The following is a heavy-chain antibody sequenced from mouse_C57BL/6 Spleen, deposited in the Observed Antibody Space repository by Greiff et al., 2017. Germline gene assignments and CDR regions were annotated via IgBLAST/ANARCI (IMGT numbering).Heavy chain of an antibody. CDR2: IWRGGST. Sequence: VKLQQSGPGLVQPSQSLSITCTVSGFSLTSYGVHWVRQSPGKGLEWLGVIWRGGSTDYTAAFMSRLSITKDTSKSQVFFKMNSLQADDTAIYYCAKDDYYGSSYERDYAMDYWGQGTSGTVSS. D-gene: IGHD1-1*01. J-gene: IGHJ4*01. CDR3: AKDDYYGSSYERDYAMDY. V-gene: IGHV2-5*01. CDR1: GFSLTSYG.